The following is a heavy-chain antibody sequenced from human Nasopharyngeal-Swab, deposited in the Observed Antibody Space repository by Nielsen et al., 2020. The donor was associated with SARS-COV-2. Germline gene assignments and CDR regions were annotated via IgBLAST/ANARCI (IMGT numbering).Heavy chain of an antibody. J-gene: IGHJ4*02. CDR2: VVYSGRT. V-gene: IGHV4-61*01. CDR3: ARTTTTTPFDS. CDR1: GGSVSSDLYS. D-gene: IGHD1-1*01. Sequence: SETLSLTCTVSGGSVSSDLYSWSWIRQPPGKGLEWIGYVVYSGRTNYNPSLKSRVTISVDTSKDQFSLKLNSVTAADTAMYFCARTTTTTPFDSWGKGTLVAVSS.